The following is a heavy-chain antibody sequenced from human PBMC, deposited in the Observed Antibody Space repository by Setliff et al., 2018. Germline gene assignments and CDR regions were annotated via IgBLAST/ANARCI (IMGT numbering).Heavy chain of an antibody. J-gene: IGHJ3*02. CDR3: ARPRSNYNRGAFSI. V-gene: IGHV1-18*01. Sequence: ASVKVSCKTSGFNFISFGFSWVRQAPGQGLEWMAWISPYSGESNYAPKFQDRLTVTADTSTKTTYMELRSLTSDDTAVYYCARPRSNYNRGAFSIWGQGTMVTVSS. CDR2: ISPYSGES. CDR1: GFNFISFG. D-gene: IGHD3-10*01.